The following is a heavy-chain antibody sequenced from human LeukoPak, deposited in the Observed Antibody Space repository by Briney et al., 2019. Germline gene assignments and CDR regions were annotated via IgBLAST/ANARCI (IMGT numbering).Heavy chain of an antibody. CDR1: AGFSFSGCA. Sequence: GGSLRLSCVASAGFSFSGCAMHWVRQAPGKGPEWVAEISYDGTNKNYADSVKGRFTISRDNSDDTLYLQMNSLRTDETALYYCARDGWIQVSRTKFDSWGQGTLVTVSS. J-gene: IGHJ4*02. CDR2: ISYDGTNK. D-gene: IGHD5-18*01. CDR3: ARDGWIQVSRTKFDS. V-gene: IGHV3-30-3*01.